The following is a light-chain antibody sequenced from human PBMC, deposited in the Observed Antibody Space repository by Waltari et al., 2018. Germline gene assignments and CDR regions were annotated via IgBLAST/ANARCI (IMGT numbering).Light chain of an antibody. J-gene: IGLJ3*02. CDR3: ASWDDSLNGHWV. CDR1: ASNIGGNL. Sequence: QPVLTQPPSVSGTPGQRVTIACSGSASNIGGNLVTRYQKFPGKAPTLLTHRSDLRPSGVPDRFSGSKSGTSASLAISGLQSEDEADYFCASWDDSLNGHWVFGGGTKVTVL. CDR2: RSD. V-gene: IGLV1-44*01.